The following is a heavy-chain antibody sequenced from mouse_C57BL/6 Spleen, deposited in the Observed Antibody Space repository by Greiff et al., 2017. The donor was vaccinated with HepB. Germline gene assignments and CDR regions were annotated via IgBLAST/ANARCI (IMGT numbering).Heavy chain of an antibody. V-gene: IGHV1-61*01. CDR2: IYPSDSET. CDR1: GYTFTSYW. CDR3: ARRGKRLGFKYYAMDY. D-gene: IGHD2-2*01. Sequence: QVQLQQPGAELVRPGSSVKLSCKASGYTFTSYWMDWVKQRPGQGLEWIGNIYPSDSETHYNQKFKDKATLTVDKSSSTAYMQLSSLTSEDSAVYYCARRGKRLGFKYYAMDYWGQGTSVTVSS. J-gene: IGHJ4*01.